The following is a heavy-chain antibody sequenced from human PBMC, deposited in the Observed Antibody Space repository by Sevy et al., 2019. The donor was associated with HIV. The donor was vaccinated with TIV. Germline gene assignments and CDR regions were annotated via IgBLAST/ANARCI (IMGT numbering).Heavy chain of an antibody. Sequence: ASVKVSCKASNYNFFAYGFAWVRQAPGQGLEWMGWFSGFNGNTNYAQKLRGRVTLTTDSSTSTAYMELRSLTSDDTAVYYCAREVVTPGPDYGMDVWGPGTTVTVSS. CDR1: NYNFFAYG. J-gene: IGHJ6*02. V-gene: IGHV1-18*01. CDR3: AREVVTPGPDYGMDV. CDR2: FSGFNGNT. D-gene: IGHD3-22*01.